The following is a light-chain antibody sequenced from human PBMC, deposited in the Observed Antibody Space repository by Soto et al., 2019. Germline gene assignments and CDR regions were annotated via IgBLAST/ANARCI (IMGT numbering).Light chain of an antibody. V-gene: IGLV2-23*02. Sequence: QSVLAQPASVSGSPGQSIAISCTGTSSDVGNYNLVSWYQQHPGKAPKLMISEVTKRPSGVSNRFSGSKSGYTASLTISGLQAEDEADYYCYSYTGRNIWVFGGGTKLTVL. CDR2: EVT. CDR1: SSDVGNYNL. J-gene: IGLJ3*02. CDR3: YSYTGRNIWV.